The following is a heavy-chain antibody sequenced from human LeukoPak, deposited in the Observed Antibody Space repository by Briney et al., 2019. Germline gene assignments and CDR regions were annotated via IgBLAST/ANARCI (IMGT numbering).Heavy chain of an antibody. CDR3: ARVKGGINAFDI. D-gene: IGHD3-10*01. CDR1: GGSISSSSYY. V-gene: IGHV4-39*07. J-gene: IGHJ3*02. CDR2: IYYSGST. Sequence: SETLSLTCTVSGGSISSSSYYWGWIRQPPGKGLEWIGSIYYSGSTYYNPSLKSRVTISVDTSKNQFSLKLSSVTAADTAVYYCARVKGGINAFDIWGQGTMVTVSS.